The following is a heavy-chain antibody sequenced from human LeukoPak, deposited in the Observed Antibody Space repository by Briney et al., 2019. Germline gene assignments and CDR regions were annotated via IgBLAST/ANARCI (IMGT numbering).Heavy chain of an antibody. CDR3: AKLSTIFGVGTSDY. Sequence: GGSLRLSCAASGFTFSSYAMHWVRQAPGKGLEWVAVISYDGSNKYYADSVKGRFTISRDNSKNTLYLQMNSLRAEDTAVYYCAKLSTIFGVGTSDYWGQGTLVTVSS. CDR2: ISYDGSNK. V-gene: IGHV3-30-3*02. J-gene: IGHJ4*02. D-gene: IGHD3-3*01. CDR1: GFTFSSYA.